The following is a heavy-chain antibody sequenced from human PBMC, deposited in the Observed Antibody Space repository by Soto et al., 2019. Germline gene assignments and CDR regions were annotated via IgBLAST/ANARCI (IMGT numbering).Heavy chain of an antibody. D-gene: IGHD6-6*01. J-gene: IGHJ6*02. V-gene: IGHV4-31*03. Sequence: PSETLSLTCTVSGGSISSGGYYWSWIRQHPGKGLEWIGYIYYSGSTYYNPSLKSRVTISVDTSKNQFSLKLSSVTAADTAVYYCARDSRQRASSSFYYYYGMDVWGQGTTVTVSS. CDR3: ARDSRQRASSSFYYYYGMDV. CDR2: IYYSGST. CDR1: GGSISSGGYY.